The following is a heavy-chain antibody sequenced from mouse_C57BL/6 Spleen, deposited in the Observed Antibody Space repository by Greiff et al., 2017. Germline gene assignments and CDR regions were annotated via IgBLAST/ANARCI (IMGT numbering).Heavy chain of an antibody. D-gene: IGHD1-1*01. J-gene: IGHJ4*01. CDR3: ARDTTVVARENAMDY. V-gene: IGHV1-64*01. CDR1: GYTFTSYW. CDR2: IHPNSGST. Sequence: QVQLQQPGAELVKPGASVKLSCKASGYTFTSYWMHWVKQRPGQGLEWIGMIHPNSGSTNYNEKVKSKATLTVDKSSSTAYMQLISLTSEDSAVYFCARDTTVVARENAMDYWGQGTSVTVSS.